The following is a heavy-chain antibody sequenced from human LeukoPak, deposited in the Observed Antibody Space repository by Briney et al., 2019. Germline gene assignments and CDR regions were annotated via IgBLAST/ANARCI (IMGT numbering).Heavy chain of an antibody. J-gene: IGHJ4*02. V-gene: IGHV4-39*01. CDR3: ARYSTVTRFDY. CDR1: GDSISSSSYY. CDR2: IHYSGGT. Sequence: SETLSLTCTVSGDSISSSSYYWSWIRQPPGKGLEWIGTIHYSGGTYHNPSLKSRVTLSVDTSKNQFSLKVASVTAADMATYYCARYSTVTRFDYWGQGTLVTDSS. D-gene: IGHD4-17*01.